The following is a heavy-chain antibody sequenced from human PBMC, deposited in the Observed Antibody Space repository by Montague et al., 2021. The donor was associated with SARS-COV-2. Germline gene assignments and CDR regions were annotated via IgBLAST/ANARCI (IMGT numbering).Heavy chain of an antibody. CDR2: IYHSGST. J-gene: IGHJ6*02. Sequence: SETLSLTCTVSGYSISSGYYWGWIRQPPGKGLAWIGSIYHSGSTYYNPSLKSRVTISVDTSKNQFSLKLSSVTAADTAVYYCAVNSNYYYYYGMDVWGQGTTVTVSS. CDR3: AVNSNYYYYYGMDV. V-gene: IGHV4-38-2*02. CDR1: GYSISSGYY. D-gene: IGHD4-11*01.